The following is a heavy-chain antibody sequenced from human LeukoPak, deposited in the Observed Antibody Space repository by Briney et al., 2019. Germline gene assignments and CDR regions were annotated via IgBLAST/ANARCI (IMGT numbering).Heavy chain of an antibody. Sequence: GGSLRLSCAASGFTFSTYAMSWVRQAPGRGLEWVSTISASAYSTYYADSVQGRFTISRDNSNNTLYLQMNSLRAEDTAVYYCATDLAHTSMVLYFDYWGQGTLVTVSS. CDR1: GFTFSTYA. CDR3: ATDLAHTSMVLYFDY. CDR2: ISASAYST. D-gene: IGHD5-18*01. J-gene: IGHJ4*02. V-gene: IGHV3-23*01.